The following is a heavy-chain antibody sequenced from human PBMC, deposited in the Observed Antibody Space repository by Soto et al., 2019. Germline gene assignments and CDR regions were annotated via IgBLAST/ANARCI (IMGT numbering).Heavy chain of an antibody. Sequence: QVQLVQSGAEVKKPGASVKVSCKASGYTFTGYYMHWVRQAPGQGLEWMGWINPNSGGTNYAQKFQGRVTMTRDTSINTAYMELSRLRSDDTAVYYCARGLGYCTNGVCFPFDYWGQGTLVTVSS. CDR3: ARGLGYCTNGVCFPFDY. V-gene: IGHV1-2*02. CDR2: INPNSGGT. D-gene: IGHD2-8*01. CDR1: GYTFTGYY. J-gene: IGHJ4*02.